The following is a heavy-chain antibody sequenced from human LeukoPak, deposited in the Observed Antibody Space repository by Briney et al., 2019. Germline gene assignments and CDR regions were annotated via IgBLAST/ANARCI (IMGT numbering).Heavy chain of an antibody. Sequence: SETLSLTCAVYGGSFSGYYWSWIRQPPGKGLEWIGEINHSGSTNYNPSLKSRVTISVDTSKNQFSLKLSSVTAADTAVYYCARERIFYVWGSYREGDWFDPWGQGTLVTVSS. CDR3: ARERIFYVWGSYREGDWFDP. CDR1: GGSFSGYY. V-gene: IGHV4-34*01. D-gene: IGHD3-16*02. J-gene: IGHJ5*02. CDR2: INHSGST.